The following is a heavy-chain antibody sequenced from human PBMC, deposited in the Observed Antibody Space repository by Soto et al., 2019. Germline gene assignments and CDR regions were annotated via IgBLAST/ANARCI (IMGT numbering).Heavy chain of an antibody. CDR1: GGSFSSGGYY. V-gene: IGHV4-31*03. CDR2: IYYSGST. CDR3: ARATSFSGHHGY. D-gene: IGHD2-8*02. J-gene: IGHJ4*02. Sequence: SETLSLTCTVSGGSFSSGGYYWSWIRQLPGKGLEWIGYIYYSGSTYYNPSLKSRFTISLGTSKNQFSLKLSSATAADTAVYYCARATSFSGHHGYWGQGTLVTVSS.